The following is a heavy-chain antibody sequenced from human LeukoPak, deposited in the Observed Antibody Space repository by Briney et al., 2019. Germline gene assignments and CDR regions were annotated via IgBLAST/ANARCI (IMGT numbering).Heavy chain of an antibody. CDR3: ARGGSSSRTLSFAY. J-gene: IGHJ4*02. V-gene: IGHV3-53*01. D-gene: IGHD6-13*01. Sequence: PGGSLRLSCSASGFTVSSNYMSWVRQAPGKGLEWVSIIYSGGRTYYADSVRGRFTISRDNSNRPLYLQMNSLRAEDTAVYYCARGGSSSRTLSFAYWGQGTLVTVSS. CDR1: GFTVSSNY. CDR2: IYSGGRT.